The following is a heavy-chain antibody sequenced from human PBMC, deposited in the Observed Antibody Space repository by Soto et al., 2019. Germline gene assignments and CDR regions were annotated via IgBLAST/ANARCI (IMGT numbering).Heavy chain of an antibody. Sequence: QVQLVQSGAEVKKPGASVKVSCKASGYTFTSYGISWVRQAPGQGLEGMGWINPYNGNTNYAQKIQGRVTMTTDKSTSTAYMELRSLRSDDTAVYSCARDPVGGNWFDPWGQGTLVTVSS. CDR2: INPYNGNT. D-gene: IGHD1-26*01. J-gene: IGHJ5*02. CDR1: GYTFTSYG. CDR3: ARDPVGGNWFDP. V-gene: IGHV1-18*01.